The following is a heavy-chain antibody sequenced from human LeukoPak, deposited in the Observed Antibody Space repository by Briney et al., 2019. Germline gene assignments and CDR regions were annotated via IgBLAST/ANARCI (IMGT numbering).Heavy chain of an antibody. V-gene: IGHV4-34*01. J-gene: IGHJ4*02. Sequence: SETLSLTRAVYGGSFSGYYWSWIRQPPGKGLEWIGEINQSGSTNYNPSLKSRVTISVDTSKNQFSLKLSSVTAADTAVYYCARGESSGWSIYSFDYWGQGTLVTVSS. CDR3: ARGESSGWSIYSFDY. CDR2: INQSGST. CDR1: GGSFSGYY. D-gene: IGHD6-19*01.